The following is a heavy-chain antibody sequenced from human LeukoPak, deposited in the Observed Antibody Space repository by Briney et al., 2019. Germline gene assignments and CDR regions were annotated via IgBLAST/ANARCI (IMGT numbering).Heavy chain of an antibody. CDR2: IRQDGSDK. CDR1: GFTFSSYW. V-gene: IGHV3-7*05. D-gene: IGHD3-22*01. J-gene: IGHJ3*01. CDR3: AKTDYYYDSSGYYYGL. Sequence: GESLRLSCAASGFTFSSYWMIWVRQAPGKGLEWVANIRQDGSDKYYVDSVKGRFTISRDNSKNTLYLQMNSLRAEDTAVYYCAKTDYYYDSSGYYYGLWGQGTMVTVSS.